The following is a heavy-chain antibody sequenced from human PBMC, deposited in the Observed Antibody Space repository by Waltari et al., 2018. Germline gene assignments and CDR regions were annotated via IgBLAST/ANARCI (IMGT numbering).Heavy chain of an antibody. CDR1: GFSLSNARMG. CDR3: AAGSSSYYYYYMDV. Sequence: QVTLKESGPVLVKPTETLTMTCTVSGFSLSNARMGVSWIRQPPGKALEWLAHIFSNDEKSYSTSLKSRLTISKDTSKRQVVLTMTNMDPVDTATYSCAAGSSSYYYYYMDVWGKGTTVTISS. CDR2: IFSNDEK. D-gene: IGHD6-6*01. V-gene: IGHV2-26*01. J-gene: IGHJ6*03.